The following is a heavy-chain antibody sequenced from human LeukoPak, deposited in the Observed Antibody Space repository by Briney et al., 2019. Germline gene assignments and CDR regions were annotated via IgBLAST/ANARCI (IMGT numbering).Heavy chain of an antibody. Sequence: GGSLRLSCAASGFTSSSQNMNWARQAPGKGLEWVAYISTSGDSTKYADSVEGRFTISRDNAENSLYLLMNSLRVEDTAVYYCVKNGWLDYWGQGILVTVSS. D-gene: IGHD6-19*01. CDR3: VKNGWLDY. CDR1: GFTSSSQN. V-gene: IGHV3-21*06. J-gene: IGHJ4*02. CDR2: ISTSGDST.